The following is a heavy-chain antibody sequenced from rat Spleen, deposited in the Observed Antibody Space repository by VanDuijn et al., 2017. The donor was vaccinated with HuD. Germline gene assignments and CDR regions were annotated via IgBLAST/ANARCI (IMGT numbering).Heavy chain of an antibody. Sequence: EVQLVESGGGLVQPGRSLKLSCVASGFSFKNYWMTWIRQAPGKGLEWVASITNTGGSTYYPDSVKGRFTISRDNAKSTLYLQMNSLRSEDTATYYCTRDGEQLVYYFDYWGQGVMVTVSS. V-gene: IGHV5-31*01. CDR2: ITNTGGST. CDR3: TRDGEQLVYYFDY. J-gene: IGHJ2*01. CDR1: GFSFKNYW. D-gene: IGHD1-10*01.